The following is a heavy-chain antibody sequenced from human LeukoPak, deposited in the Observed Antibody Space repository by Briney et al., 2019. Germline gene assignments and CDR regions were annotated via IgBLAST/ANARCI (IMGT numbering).Heavy chain of an antibody. CDR2: IRSSGTTI. CDR3: AREGTYGSGDHYHYYMDV. J-gene: IGHJ6*03. Sequence: PGGSLRLSCVASGFTFSSYGMNWVLQAPGKGLEWVSYIRSSGTTIYSADSVKGRFTISRDNAKNSLYLQMNSLRAEDTAVYYCAREGTYGSGDHYHYYMDVWGRGTTVTVSS. CDR1: GFTFSSYG. V-gene: IGHV3-48*01. D-gene: IGHD3-10*01.